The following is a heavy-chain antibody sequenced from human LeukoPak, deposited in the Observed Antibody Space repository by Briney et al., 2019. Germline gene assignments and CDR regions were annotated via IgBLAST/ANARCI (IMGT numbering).Heavy chain of an antibody. D-gene: IGHD7-27*01. J-gene: IGHJ4*02. Sequence: KPSETLSLTCTVSGGSTSNYFWTWIRQPPGKGLEWIGYIYSSGSTYYNPSLKSRVTISVDTSKNRFSLKLSTVTAADTAVYYSGRRPTGDSKLVYWVRGTLVTVSS. CDR2: IYSSGST. CDR3: GRRPTGDSKLVY. V-gene: IGHV4-59*08. CDR1: GGSTSNYF.